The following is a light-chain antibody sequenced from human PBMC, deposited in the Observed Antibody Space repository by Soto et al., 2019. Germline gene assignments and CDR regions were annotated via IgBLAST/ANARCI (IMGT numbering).Light chain of an antibody. CDR1: QDISNY. Sequence: DIQMTQSPSSLSASVGDRVTITCQASQDISNYLNWYQQKPGKAPKLLIYDASNLETGVPSRFSGRGSGKDFTFTISSLQPEDIATYYCQQYDNLPRTFGQGTKLEIK. J-gene: IGKJ2*02. CDR3: QQYDNLPRT. CDR2: DAS. V-gene: IGKV1-33*01.